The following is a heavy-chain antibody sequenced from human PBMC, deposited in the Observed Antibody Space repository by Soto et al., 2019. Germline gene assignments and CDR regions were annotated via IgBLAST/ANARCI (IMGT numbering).Heavy chain of an antibody. CDR3: ARDGSPYSYGPHFDY. D-gene: IGHD5-18*01. J-gene: IGHJ4*02. CDR1: GFTFRSYE. Sequence: GGSLRLSCAASGFTFRSYEMHWVRQPPGKGLQWISYISADGSGTYYADSVQGRFTVSRDNSKNTLYLQMNSLTAEDTAVYYCARDGSPYSYGPHFDYWGQGTLVTVSS. CDR2: ISADGSGT. V-gene: IGHV3-48*03.